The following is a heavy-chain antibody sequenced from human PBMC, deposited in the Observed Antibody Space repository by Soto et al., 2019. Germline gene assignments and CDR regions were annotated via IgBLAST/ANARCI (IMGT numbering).Heavy chain of an antibody. J-gene: IGHJ3*02. Sequence: PSETLSLTCTVSGGSISSGGYYWSWIRQHPGKGLEWIGYIYYSGSTYYNPSLTSRVTISVDTSKNQFSLKLSSVTAADTAVYYCARGGYYYDSSGYLPSAGAFDIWGQGTMVT. CDR1: GGSISSGGYY. CDR2: IYYSGST. V-gene: IGHV4-31*03. CDR3: ARGGYYYDSSGYLPSAGAFDI. D-gene: IGHD3-22*01.